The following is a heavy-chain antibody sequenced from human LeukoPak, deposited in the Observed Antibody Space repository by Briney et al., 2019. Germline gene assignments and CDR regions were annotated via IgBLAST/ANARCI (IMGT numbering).Heavy chain of an antibody. J-gene: IGHJ4*02. CDR3: AKGHGDSSGYYYFDS. CDR1: GFIFSNYG. CDR2: IRGDAGTT. D-gene: IGHD3-22*01. Sequence: GGSLRLSCAASGFIFSNYGMSWVRQAPGKGLEWVSAIRGDAGTTYYADSVKGRFTIFRDNSKNMLYLQMNSLRVEDTAIYYCAKGHGDSSGYYYFDSWGQGTLVTVSS. V-gene: IGHV3-23*01.